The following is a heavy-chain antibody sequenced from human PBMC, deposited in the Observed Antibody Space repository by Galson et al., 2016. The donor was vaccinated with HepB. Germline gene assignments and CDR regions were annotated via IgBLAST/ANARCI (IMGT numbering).Heavy chain of an antibody. CDR1: GCTSSSYA. CDR3: ARKPCSGGSCQYYFDY. V-gene: IGHV1-69*13. D-gene: IGHD2-15*01. CDR2: IIPIFATE. J-gene: IGHJ4*02. Sequence: SVKVSCKASGCTSSSYAISWVRQAPGQGLEWVGGIIPIFATENYAQKFQGRVTITADESTSTAYMELSSLRSEDTAVYYCARKPCSGGSCQYYFDYWGQGTLVTVSS.